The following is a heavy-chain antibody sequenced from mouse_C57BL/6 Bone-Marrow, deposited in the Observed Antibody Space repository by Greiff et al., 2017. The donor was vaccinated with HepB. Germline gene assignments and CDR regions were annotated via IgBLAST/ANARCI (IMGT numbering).Heavy chain of an antibody. CDR3: ARDLGPGDY. D-gene: IGHD4-1*01. CDR1: GFTFSSYA. V-gene: IGHV5-4*01. CDR2: ISDGGSYT. Sequence: EVKLMESGGGLVKPGGSLKLSCAASGFTFSSYAMSWVRQTPEKRLEWVATISDGGSYTYYPDNVKGRFTISRDNAKNNLYLQMSHLKSEDTAMYYCARDLGPGDYWGQGTTLTVSS. J-gene: IGHJ2*01.